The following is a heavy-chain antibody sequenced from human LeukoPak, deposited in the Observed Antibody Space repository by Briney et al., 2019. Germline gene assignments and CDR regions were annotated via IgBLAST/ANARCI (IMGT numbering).Heavy chain of an antibody. V-gene: IGHV4-39*01. CDR3: ARQTTVVTRQYNWFDP. D-gene: IGHD4-23*01. CDR1: GGSISSSSYY. J-gene: IGHJ5*02. CDR2: IYYSGST. Sequence: TSETLSLTCTVSGGSISSSSYYWGWIRQPPGKGLEWIGSIYYSGSTYYNPSLKSRVTISVDTSKNQFSLKLSSVTAADTAVYYCARQTTVVTRQYNWFDPWGQGTLVTVSS.